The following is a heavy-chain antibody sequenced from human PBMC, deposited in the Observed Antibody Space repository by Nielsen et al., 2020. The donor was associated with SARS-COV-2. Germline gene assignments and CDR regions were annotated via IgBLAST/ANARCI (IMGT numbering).Heavy chain of an antibody. J-gene: IGHJ4*02. V-gene: IGHV3-21*01. CDR3: ARDPDYGDYVRDY. Sequence: GGSLRLSCATSGFIFGDYAMTWFRQAPGKGLEWVSSISSSSSYIYYADSVKGRFTISRDNAKNSLYLQMNSLRAEDTAVYYCARDPDYGDYVRDYWGQGTLVTVSS. CDR2: ISSSSSYI. CDR1: GFIFGDYA. D-gene: IGHD4-17*01.